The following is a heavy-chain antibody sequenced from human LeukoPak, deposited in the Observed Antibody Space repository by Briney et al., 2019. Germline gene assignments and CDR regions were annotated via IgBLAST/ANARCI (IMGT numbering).Heavy chain of an antibody. J-gene: IGHJ4*02. D-gene: IGHD3-22*01. V-gene: IGHV4-39*07. CDR1: GGSISSGSYY. CDR2: INHSGST. CDR3: ARRDSSGYYPYYFDY. Sequence: SQTLSLTCTVSGGSISSGSYYWSWIRQPPGKGLEWIGEINHSGSTNYNPSLKSRVTISVDTSKNQFSLKLSSVTAADTAVYYCARRDSSGYYPYYFDYWGQGTLVTVSS.